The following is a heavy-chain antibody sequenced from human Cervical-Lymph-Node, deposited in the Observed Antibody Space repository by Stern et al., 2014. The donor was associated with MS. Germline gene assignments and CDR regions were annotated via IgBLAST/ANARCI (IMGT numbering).Heavy chain of an antibody. Sequence: QVTLKESGPTLVKPTQTLTLTCTFSGFSLSTNGVGVGWIRQPPGKALEWLAIIYWDDDKHYSPSLKSRLTITKDTSKNQVVLTMTYMDPVDTATYYCAHITAYSGTYPPSYWGQGTLVTVSS. CDR2: IYWDDDK. CDR1: GFSLSTNGVG. CDR3: AHITAYSGTYPPSY. J-gene: IGHJ4*02. D-gene: IGHD1-26*01. V-gene: IGHV2-5*02.